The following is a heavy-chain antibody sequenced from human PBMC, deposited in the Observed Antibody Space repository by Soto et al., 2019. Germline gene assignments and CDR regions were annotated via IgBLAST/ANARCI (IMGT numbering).Heavy chain of an antibody. CDR3: ARSKIGDDNY. Sequence: GSLRLSCAGSGFTFSRYWMSWVRQAPGKGLEWVASIKQDGREKYYVDSVKGRFTISRDNAKNSLFLQMNSLRAEDTSVYYCARSKIGDDNYWGQGSLVTVSS. D-gene: IGHD3-16*01. CDR2: IKQDGREK. V-gene: IGHV3-7*01. J-gene: IGHJ4*02. CDR1: GFTFSRYW.